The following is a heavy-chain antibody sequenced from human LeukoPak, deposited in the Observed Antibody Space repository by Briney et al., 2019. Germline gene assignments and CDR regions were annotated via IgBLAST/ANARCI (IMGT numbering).Heavy chain of an antibody. CDR2: MNPNSGNT. J-gene: IGHJ4*02. Sequence: ASVKVSCKASGYTFTSYDINWVRQATGQGLEWMGWMNPNSGNTGYAQKFQGRVTITRNTSISTAYMELSSLRSEDTAVYYCARDSYGSGSRRLDYWGQGSLVTVSS. V-gene: IGHV1-8*03. CDR3: ARDSYGSGSRRLDY. CDR1: GYTFTSYD. D-gene: IGHD3-10*01.